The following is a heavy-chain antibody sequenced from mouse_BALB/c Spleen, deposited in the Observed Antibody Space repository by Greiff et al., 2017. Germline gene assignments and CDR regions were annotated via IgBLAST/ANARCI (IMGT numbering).Heavy chain of an antibody. CDR2: INPSSGYT. D-gene: IGHD1-1*01. Sequence: VKLVESAAELARPGASVKMSCKASGYTFTSYTMHWVKQRPGQGLEWIGYINPSSGYTEYNQKFKDKTTLTADKSSSTAYMQLSSLTSEDSAVYYCAILRDYFDYWGQGTTLTVSS. J-gene: IGHJ2*01. CDR1: GYTFTSYT. CDR3: AILRDYFDY. V-gene: IGHV1-4*02.